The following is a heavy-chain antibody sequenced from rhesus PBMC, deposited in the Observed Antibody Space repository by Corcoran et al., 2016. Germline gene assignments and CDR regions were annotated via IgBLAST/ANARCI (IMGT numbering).Heavy chain of an antibody. CDR1: GFTFSNSG. CDR3: AKAAYTSGWSFDY. D-gene: IGHD6S26*01. J-gene: IGHJ4*01. Sequence: EVQLVESGGGLVQPGGSLRLSCAASGFTFSNSGMSWVRQAPGKWLEWVSYISYTGDDTHYPDSVKGRFTISRDNSKNKLSLQMNSLRPEDTAVYFCAKAAYTSGWSFDYWGQGVLVTVSS. V-gene: IGHV3S5*01. CDR2: ISYTGDDT.